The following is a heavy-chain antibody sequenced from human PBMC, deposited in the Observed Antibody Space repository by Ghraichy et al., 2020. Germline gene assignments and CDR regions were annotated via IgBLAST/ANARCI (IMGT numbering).Heavy chain of an antibody. CDR2: IYHSGST. Sequence: SLNISCAVSGGSISSDDYSWSWIRQPPGKGLEWIGNIYHSGSTFYNPSLKSRVTISVDRSKNQFSLKLRSVTAADTAIYYCARANNGDYGDYFDYWGQGILVTVSS. CDR3: ARANNGDYGDYFDY. V-gene: IGHV4-30-2*01. CDR1: GGSISSDDYS. J-gene: IGHJ4*02. D-gene: IGHD4-17*01.